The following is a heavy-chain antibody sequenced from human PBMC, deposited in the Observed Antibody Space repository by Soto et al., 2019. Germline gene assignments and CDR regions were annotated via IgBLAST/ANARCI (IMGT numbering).Heavy chain of an antibody. V-gene: IGHV1-2*04. CDR3: ARQLRTTTRIYY. CDR2: IDPISGGT. J-gene: IGHJ4*02. CDR1: GGTFSSYR. Sequence: WASVKVSCKASGGTFSSYRINWVRQAPGQGLEWMGWIDPISGGTNYAQKFQGWVTMTRDTSISTAYMELSRLRSDDTAVYYCARQLRTTTRIYYWGQGTLVTVSS. D-gene: IGHD3-10*01.